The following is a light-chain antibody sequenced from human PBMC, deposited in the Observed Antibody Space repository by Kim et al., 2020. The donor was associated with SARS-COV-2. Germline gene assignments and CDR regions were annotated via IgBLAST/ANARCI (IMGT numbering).Light chain of an antibody. Sequence: QSALTQPPSASGSPGQSVTISCTGTSSDVGGYDYVSWYQQHPGKAPKLMIYEVNKRPSGVPDRFSGSKSGNTASLTVSGLQAEDEADYYCQAWDSRSYVVFGGGTQLTVL. J-gene: IGLJ2*01. V-gene: IGLV2-8*01. CDR1: SSDVGGYDY. CDR2: EVN. CDR3: QAWDSRSYVV.